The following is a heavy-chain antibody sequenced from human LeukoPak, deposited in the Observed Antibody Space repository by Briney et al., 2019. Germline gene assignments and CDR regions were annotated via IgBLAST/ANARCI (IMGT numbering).Heavy chain of an antibody. J-gene: IGHJ6*02. CDR3: GRLGTGSTGIYYSGMDV. CDR2: IDPSDSYP. Sequence: GESLRISCKASGYSFTNYWISWVRQIPGKGLEWMGRIDPSDSYPNYSPSFQGHVTISTDKSISTAYLQWSSLKASDTAMYYCGRLGTGSTGIYYSGMDVWGQGTTVTVSS. CDR1: GYSFTNYW. V-gene: IGHV5-10-1*01. D-gene: IGHD1-1*01.